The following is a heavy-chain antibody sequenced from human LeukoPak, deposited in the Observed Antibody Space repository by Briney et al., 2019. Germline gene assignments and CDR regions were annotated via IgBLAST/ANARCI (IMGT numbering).Heavy chain of an antibody. D-gene: IGHD3-16*01. CDR3: AKDNGGGGFDY. CDR2: IKEDGSER. CDR1: GFTFSSYG. V-gene: IGHV3-7*03. Sequence: GRSLRLSCAASGFTFSSYGMHWVRQAPGGGLEWVADIKEDGSERYYMDSVKGRFTISRDNAKNSLYLQMNSLKAEDTAVYYCAKDNGGGGFDYWGQGTLVTVSS. J-gene: IGHJ4*02.